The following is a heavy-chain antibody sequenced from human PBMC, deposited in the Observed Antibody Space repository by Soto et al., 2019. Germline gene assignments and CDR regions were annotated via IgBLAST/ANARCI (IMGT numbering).Heavy chain of an antibody. D-gene: IGHD2-15*01. CDR3: AKELNRMTHFDY. CDR2: IWYDGSEK. Sequence: GGSLRLSCAASGFSFSTYGMHWVRQAPGRGLEWVALIWYDGSEKYYADSVTGRFTISRDNFRRTVSLHMNSLRAEDTAVYYCAKELNRMTHFDYWGQGTPVTVSS. V-gene: IGHV3-30*02. J-gene: IGHJ4*02. CDR1: GFSFSTYG.